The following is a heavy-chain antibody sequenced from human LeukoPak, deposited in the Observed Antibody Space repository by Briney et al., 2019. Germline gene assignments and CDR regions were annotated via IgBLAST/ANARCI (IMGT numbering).Heavy chain of an antibody. CDR2: INPNNGNT. CDR3: ARPYDSNRRLGWAFDI. Sequence: ASVKVSCKASGYNFTNYDINWVRQAPGQGLEWMGWINPNNGNTGFAQKFQGRVTLTRNTSISTAYMEVSRLRLEDTAVYYCARPYDSNRRLGWAFDIWGQGTMVTVSS. D-gene: IGHD3-22*01. CDR1: GYNFTNYD. J-gene: IGHJ3*02. V-gene: IGHV1-8*01.